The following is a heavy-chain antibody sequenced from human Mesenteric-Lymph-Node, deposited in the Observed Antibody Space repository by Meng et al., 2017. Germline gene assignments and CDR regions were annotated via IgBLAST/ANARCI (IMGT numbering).Heavy chain of an antibody. CDR3: ARDRMYYYGSGSYYFDY. Sequence: ASVKVSCKASGYTFTGYYMHWVRQAPGQGLEWMGWISAYNGNTNYAQKLQGRLTMTTDTSTSTAYMELRSLRSDDTAVYYCARDRMYYYGSGSYYFDYWGQGTLVTVSS. D-gene: IGHD3-10*01. J-gene: IGHJ4*02. CDR2: ISAYNGNT. CDR1: GYTFTGYY. V-gene: IGHV1-18*04.